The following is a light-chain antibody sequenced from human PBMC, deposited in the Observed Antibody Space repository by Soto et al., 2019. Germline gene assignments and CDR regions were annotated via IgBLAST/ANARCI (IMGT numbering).Light chain of an antibody. V-gene: IGKV1-39*01. CDR2: TTS. CDR3: QQSYSTPIT. CDR1: QFISTY. Sequence: DIQMTQSPSSLSASVGDTVTITCRPSQFISTYLNWYQQKPGKAPNLLIYTTSSLHSGVPSRFSGSGSETDFTLTISSLQPEDFATYYCQQSYSTPITFGQGTRLEIK. J-gene: IGKJ5*01.